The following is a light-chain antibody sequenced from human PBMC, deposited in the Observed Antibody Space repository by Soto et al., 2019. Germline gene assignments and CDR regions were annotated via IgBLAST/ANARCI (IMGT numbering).Light chain of an antibody. V-gene: IGKV1-5*03. CDR2: MAS. J-gene: IGKJ1*01. CDR1: QSIGPY. CDR3: QQSNSYPWT. Sequence: DIQMTQSPSTLSASAGDRVTITCRASQSIGPYLAWYQQKPGKAPKLLIYMASSLQSGVPSRFSGSGSGTEFTLTISSLQPDDFATYYCQQSNSYPWTFGQGTQVDIK.